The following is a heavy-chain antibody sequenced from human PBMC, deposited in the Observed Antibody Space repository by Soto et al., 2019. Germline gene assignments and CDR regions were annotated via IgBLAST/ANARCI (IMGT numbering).Heavy chain of an antibody. J-gene: IGHJ5*02. V-gene: IGHV4-30-4*01. CDR2: IYYSGST. D-gene: IGHD2-2*01. CDR1: GGSISSGDYY. Sequence: QVQLQESGPGLVKPSQTLSLTCTVSGGSISSGDYYWSWIRQPPGKGLEWIGYIYYSGSTYYNPSLKSRVTIAVDTSKNQFSLKLSSVTAADTAVYYCARDTYWSSTSCYEVDWFDPWGQGTLVTVSS. CDR3: ARDTYWSSTSCYEVDWFDP.